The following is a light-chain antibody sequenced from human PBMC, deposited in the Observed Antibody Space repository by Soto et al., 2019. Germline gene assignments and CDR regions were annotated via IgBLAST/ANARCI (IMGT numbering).Light chain of an antibody. CDR3: QRYGPPPIT. V-gene: IGKV1-5*03. CDR2: KAS. J-gene: IGKJ5*01. Sequence: DIQMTQSPSTLSASVGDRVTITCRASQSISSWLAWYQQKPGKAPKLLIYKASSLEGGIPSRFSGSGSETEFTLTINRLEPEDFAVYHCQRYGPPPITFGQGTRLEIK. CDR1: QSISSW.